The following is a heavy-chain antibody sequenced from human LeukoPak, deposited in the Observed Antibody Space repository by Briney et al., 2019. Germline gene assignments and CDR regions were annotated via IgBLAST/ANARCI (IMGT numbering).Heavy chain of an antibody. CDR2: NSSCSSYI. CDR3: ARGPDYYDGIGYYSVY. D-gene: IGHD3-22*01. J-gene: IGHJ4*02. V-gene: IGHV3-21*01. CDR1: GFTFSTYS. Sequence: GGSLRLSCAASGFTFSTYSMNWVRQAPGKGLECVSSNSSCSSYIYYADSLKGRFTNSRDNAKNSLYLQMNSLRAEDTAVYYCARGPDYYDGIGYYSVYWGQGTLVTVSS.